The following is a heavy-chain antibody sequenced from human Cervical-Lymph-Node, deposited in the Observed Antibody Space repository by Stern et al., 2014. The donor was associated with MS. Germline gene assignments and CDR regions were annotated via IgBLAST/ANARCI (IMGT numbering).Heavy chain of an antibody. J-gene: IGHJ4*02. V-gene: IGHV1-69*06. CDR1: GGTFLNYA. CDR2: IDPIFGTT. Sequence: VQLEESGAEVKKSGSSVKVSCKASGGTFLNYAISWVRQAPGQGLEWMGDIDPIFGTTNHAQKFQGRVTITADKSTSTAYMEVSSLRSEDTAVYYCAGPRYNFWGQGTLVVVSS. CDR3: AGPRYNF. D-gene: IGHD3-9*01.